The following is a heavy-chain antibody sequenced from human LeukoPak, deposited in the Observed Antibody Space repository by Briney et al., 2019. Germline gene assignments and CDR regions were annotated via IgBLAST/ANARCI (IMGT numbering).Heavy chain of an antibody. CDR3: ARERYCSGGSCYFDI. V-gene: IGHV3-48*04. J-gene: IGHJ3*02. D-gene: IGHD2-15*01. CDR2: ISSSSSTI. Sequence: QPGGSLRLSCAASGFTFSSYSMNWVRQAPGKGLEWVSYISSSSSTIYYADSVKGRFTISRDNAKNSLYLQMNSLRAEDTAVYYCARERYCSGGSCYFDIWGQGAMVTVSS. CDR1: GFTFSSYS.